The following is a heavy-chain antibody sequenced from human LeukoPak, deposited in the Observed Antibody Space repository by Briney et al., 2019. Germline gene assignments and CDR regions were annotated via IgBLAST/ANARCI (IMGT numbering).Heavy chain of an antibody. Sequence: SVKVSCKASGGTFSSYAISWVRQAPGQGLEWMGGIIPIFGTANYAQKFQGRVTITTDESTSTAYMELSSLRSEDTAVYYCALEYSSSPGPVPSDYWGQGTLVTVSS. CDR2: IIPIFGTA. CDR3: ALEYSSSPGPVPSDY. J-gene: IGHJ4*02. CDR1: GGTFSSYA. V-gene: IGHV1-69*05. D-gene: IGHD6-6*01.